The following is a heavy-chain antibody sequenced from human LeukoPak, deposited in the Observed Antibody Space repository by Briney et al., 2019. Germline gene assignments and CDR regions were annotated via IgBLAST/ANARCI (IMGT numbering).Heavy chain of an antibody. Sequence: GGSLRLSCAASGFTFSSYAMHWVRQAPGKGLEWVAVISYDGSNKYYADSVKGRFTISRDNSKNTLYLQMNSLRAEDTAVYYCAREPRYCSSTSCHYFDYWGQGTLVTVSS. J-gene: IGHJ4*02. CDR1: GFTFSSYA. D-gene: IGHD2-2*01. V-gene: IGHV3-30-3*01. CDR2: ISYDGSNK. CDR3: AREPRYCSSTSCHYFDY.